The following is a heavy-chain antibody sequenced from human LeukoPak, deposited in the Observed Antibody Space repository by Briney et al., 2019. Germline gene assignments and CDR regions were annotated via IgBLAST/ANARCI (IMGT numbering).Heavy chain of an antibody. J-gene: IGHJ3*02. V-gene: IGHV4-59*01. CDR1: GGSISSYY. CDR3: ARGVAVAGTLAFDI. D-gene: IGHD6-19*01. Sequence: PSETLSLTCTVSGGSISSYYWSWIRQPPGKGLEWIGYIYYSGSTNYNPSLKSRVTISVDTSKNHFSLRLSSVTSADTAVYYCARGVAVAGTLAFDIWGQGTMVTVSS. CDR2: IYYSGST.